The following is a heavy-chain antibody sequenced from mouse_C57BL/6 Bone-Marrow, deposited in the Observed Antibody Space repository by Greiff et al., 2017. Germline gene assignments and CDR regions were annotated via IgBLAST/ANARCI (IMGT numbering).Heavy chain of an antibody. CDR3: ASHGNYDDWYFNV. D-gene: IGHD2-1*01. V-gene: IGHV1-59*01. CDR1: GYTFTSSW. CDR2: IDPSDSYT. Sequence: QVQLQQPGAELVRPGPSVKLSCKASGYTFTSSWMHWVKQRPGQGLEWIGVIDPSDSYTNYNQKFKGKATLTVDTSSSTAYMQLSSLTSEDSAVYYGASHGNYDDWYFNVWGTGTTVTVSS. J-gene: IGHJ1*03.